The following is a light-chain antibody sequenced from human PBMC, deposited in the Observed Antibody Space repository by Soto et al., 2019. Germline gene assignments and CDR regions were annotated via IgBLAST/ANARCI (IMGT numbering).Light chain of an antibody. CDR3: SSYTGGSTYV. Sequence: QSALTQPRSVSGSPGQSVTISCTGTGSDVGGYDFVSWYQQHPGKAPKLMIYDVSKRPSGVSNRFSGSKSGNTATLTISGLQGEDEAEYYCSSYTGGSTYVFGTGTKLTVL. V-gene: IGLV2-11*01. J-gene: IGLJ1*01. CDR1: GSDVGGYDF. CDR2: DVS.